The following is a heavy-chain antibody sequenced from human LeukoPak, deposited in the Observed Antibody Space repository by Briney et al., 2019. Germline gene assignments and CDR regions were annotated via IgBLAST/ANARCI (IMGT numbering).Heavy chain of an antibody. CDR1: EGTFSSYA. CDR3: ARDFYYDSIPDDY. CDR2: IIPILGIA. V-gene: IGHV1-69*04. J-gene: IGHJ4*02. D-gene: IGHD3-22*01. Sequence: SVKVSCKASEGTFSSYAISWVRQAPGQGLEWMGRIIPILGIANYAQKFQGRVTITADKSTSTAYMELSSLRSEDTAVYYCARDFYYDSIPDDYWGQGTLVTVSS.